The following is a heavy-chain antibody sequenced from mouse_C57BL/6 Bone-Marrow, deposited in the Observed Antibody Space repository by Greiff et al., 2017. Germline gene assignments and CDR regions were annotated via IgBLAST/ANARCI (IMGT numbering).Heavy chain of an antibody. CDR2: IDPANGNT. Sequence: EVKLQESVAELVRPGASVKLSCTASGFNIKNTYMHWVKQRPEQGLEWIGRIDPANGNTKYAPKFQGKATITADTSSNTAYLQLSSLTSEDTAIYYCARRGDYYGSSYRWYFDVWGTGTTVTVSS. V-gene: IGHV14-3*01. D-gene: IGHD1-1*01. CDR3: ARRGDYYGSSYRWYFDV. CDR1: GFNIKNTY. J-gene: IGHJ1*03.